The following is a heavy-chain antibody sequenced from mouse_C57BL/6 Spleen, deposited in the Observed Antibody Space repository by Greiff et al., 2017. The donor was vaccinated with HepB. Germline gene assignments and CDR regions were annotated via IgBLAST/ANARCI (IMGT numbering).Heavy chain of an antibody. D-gene: IGHD2-2*01. Sequence: EVQLVESGPELVKPGASVKIPCKASGYTFTDYNMDWVKQSHGKSLEWIGDINPNNGGTIYNQKFKGKATLTVDKSSSTAYMELRSLTSEDTAVYYCARSYLYYGYDENYYAMGYWGQGTSVTVSS. CDR3: ARSYLYYGYDENYYAMGY. CDR2: INPNNGGT. V-gene: IGHV1-18*01. CDR1: GYTFTDYN. J-gene: IGHJ4*01.